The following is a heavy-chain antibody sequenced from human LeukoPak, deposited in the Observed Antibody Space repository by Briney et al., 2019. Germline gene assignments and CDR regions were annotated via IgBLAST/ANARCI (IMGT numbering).Heavy chain of an antibody. J-gene: IGHJ6*03. CDR1: GGSFSGYY. V-gene: IGHV4-34*01. D-gene: IGHD3-9*01. CDR3: ARLVIHYYYDMDV. Sequence: SETLSLTCAVYGGSFSGYYWSWIRQPPGKGLEWIGEINHSGSTNYNPSLKSRVTISVDTSKNQFSLKLSSVTAADTAVYYCARLVIHYYYDMDVWGKGTTVSISS. CDR2: INHSGST.